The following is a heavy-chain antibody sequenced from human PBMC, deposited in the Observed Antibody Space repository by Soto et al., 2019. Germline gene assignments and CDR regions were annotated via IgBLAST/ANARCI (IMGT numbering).Heavy chain of an antibody. CDR2: INPNSGGA. Sequence: QVQLVQSGAEVKKPGASVKVSCKASGYTFTDYYMHWVRQAPGQGLEWMGWINPNSGGANYGQRFQGRVTMTRDTSIGTAYMELTRLRHDDTAVYYCVGVKERAFVSLPYDSGMDVWGQGTTVTVSS. CDR1: GYTFTDYY. D-gene: IGHD1-26*01. J-gene: IGHJ6*02. CDR3: VGVKERAFVSLPYDSGMDV. V-gene: IGHV1-2*02.